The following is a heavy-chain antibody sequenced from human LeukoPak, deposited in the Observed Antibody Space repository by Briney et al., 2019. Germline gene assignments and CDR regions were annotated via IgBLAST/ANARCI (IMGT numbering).Heavy chain of an antibody. CDR1: GFTVSSSY. CDR2: IYSGGST. Sequence: GESLKISCAASGFTVSSSYMSWVRQAPGKGLEWVSVIYSGGSTYYADSVKGRFNISRDNSKNTLNFQMNSLRAEDTAVYYCARGAGYLMDSWGQGTLVTVSS. CDR3: ARGAGYLMDS. V-gene: IGHV3-66*01. D-gene: IGHD5-12*01. J-gene: IGHJ4*02.